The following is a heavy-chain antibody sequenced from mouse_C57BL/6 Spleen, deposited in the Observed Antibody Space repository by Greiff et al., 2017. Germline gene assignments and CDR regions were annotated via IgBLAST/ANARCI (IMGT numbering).Heavy chain of an antibody. CDR1: GFTFSDYG. Sequence: DVKLVESGGGLVQPGGSLKLSCAASGFTFSDYGMAWVRQAPRKGPEWVAFISNLAYSIYYADTVTGRFTISRENAKNTLYLEMSSLRSEDTAMYYCARHYDYPYAMDYWGQGTSVTVSS. D-gene: IGHD2-4*01. CDR3: ARHYDYPYAMDY. CDR2: ISNLAYSI. V-gene: IGHV5-15*01. J-gene: IGHJ4*01.